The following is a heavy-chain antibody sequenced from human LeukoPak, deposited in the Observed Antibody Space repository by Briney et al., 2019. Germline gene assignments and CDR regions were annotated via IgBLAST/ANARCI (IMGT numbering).Heavy chain of an antibody. D-gene: IGHD3-9*01. CDR2: INHSGST. CDR1: GGSISSSSYY. CDR3: ASGETLTGYYPSLIDY. V-gene: IGHV4-39*07. Sequence: SETLSLTCTVSGGSISSSSYYWGWIRQPPGKGLEWIGEINHSGSTNYNPSPKSRVTISVDTSKNQFSLKLSSVTAADTAVYYCASGETLTGYYPSLIDYWGQGTLVTVSS. J-gene: IGHJ4*02.